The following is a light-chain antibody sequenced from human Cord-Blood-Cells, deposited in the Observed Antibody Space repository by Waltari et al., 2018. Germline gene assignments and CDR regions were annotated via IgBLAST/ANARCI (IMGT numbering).Light chain of an antibody. J-gene: IGLJ2*01. CDR2: DDS. CDR1: NIGRKR. V-gene: IGLV3-21*03. Sequence: SYVLTQPPSVSVAPGKTARITCGGNNIGRKRVHWYQQKPGRAPGLVVYDDSDRPSGSPERFSGSNSGNTATLTISRVEAGDEADYYCQVWDSSSDHPVVFGGGTKLTVL. CDR3: QVWDSSSDHPVV.